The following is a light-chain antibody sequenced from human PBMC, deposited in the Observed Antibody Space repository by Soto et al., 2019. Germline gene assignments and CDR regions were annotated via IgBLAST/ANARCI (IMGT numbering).Light chain of an antibody. V-gene: IGKV3-11*01. J-gene: IGKJ2*01. CDR2: DAS. CDR1: QSVSSY. CDR3: QQRSNWPYT. Sequence: EIVLPQSPATLSLSPGERATLSCRASQSVSSYLAWYQQKPGQAPRPLIYDASNRATGIPARFSGSGSGTDFTLTISSLEPEDFAVYYCQQRSNWPYTFGQGTKLEIK.